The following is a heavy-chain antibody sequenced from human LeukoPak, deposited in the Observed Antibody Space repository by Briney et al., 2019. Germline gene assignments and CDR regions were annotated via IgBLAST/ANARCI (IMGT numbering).Heavy chain of an antibody. V-gene: IGHV4-59*01. CDR2: IYYSGST. CDR3: ARTVRGLWFDP. D-gene: IGHD3-10*01. Sequence: SETLSLTCTVSGGSISSYYWSWIRQPPGKGLEWIGYIYYSGSTNYNPSLKSRVTISVDTSKNQFSLKLSSVTAADTAVYYCARTVRGLWFDPWGQGTPVTVPS. J-gene: IGHJ5*02. CDR1: GGSISSYY.